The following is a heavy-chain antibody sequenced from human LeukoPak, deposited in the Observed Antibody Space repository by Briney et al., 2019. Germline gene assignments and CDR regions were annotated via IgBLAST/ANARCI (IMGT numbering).Heavy chain of an antibody. V-gene: IGHV1-8*01. CDR3: ARGGTTVTRLDAFDI. D-gene: IGHD4-17*01. J-gene: IGHJ3*02. CDR1: GYTFTSYD. Sequence: ASVKVSCKASGYTFTSYDINWVRRATGQGLEWMGWMNPNSGNTGYAQKFQGRVTMTRNTSISTAYMELSSLRSEDTAVYYCARGGTTVTRLDAFDIWGQGTMVTVSS. CDR2: MNPNSGNT.